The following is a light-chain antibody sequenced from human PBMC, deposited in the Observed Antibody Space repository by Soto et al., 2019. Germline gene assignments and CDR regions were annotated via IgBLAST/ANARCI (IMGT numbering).Light chain of an antibody. CDR2: AAS. Sequence: DIQMTQSPSSLSASVGDRVTITCRASQSIDTSLNWYQQRPGKAPDLLIYAASNLQSGVPSRLSGSGSGADFTLTISSLQPDDFATYYCQQSYSSPHMYTFGQGTKLELK. J-gene: IGKJ2*01. V-gene: IGKV1-39*01. CDR1: QSIDTS. CDR3: QQSYSSPHMYT.